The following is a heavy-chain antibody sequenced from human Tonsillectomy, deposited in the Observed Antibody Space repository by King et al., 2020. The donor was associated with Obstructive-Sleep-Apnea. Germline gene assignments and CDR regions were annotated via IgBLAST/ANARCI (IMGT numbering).Heavy chain of an antibody. CDR3: ARDQVDLSATTFRHGMDV. CDR2: IYYSGST. CDR1: GGSIRNDDYY. Sequence: VQLQESGPGLVKPSQTLSLSCTVSGGSIRNDDYYWTWIRQPPGKGLEWIGYIYYSGSTYYNPSLKSRVTISVDTSKNQFSLKLNSVTAADTAVYYCARDQVDLSATTFRHGMDVWGQGTTVTVSS. V-gene: IGHV4-30-4*01. J-gene: IGHJ6*02. D-gene: IGHD1-1*01.